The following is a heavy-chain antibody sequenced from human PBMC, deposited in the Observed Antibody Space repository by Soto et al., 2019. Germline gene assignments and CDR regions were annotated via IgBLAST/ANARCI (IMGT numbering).Heavy chain of an antibody. J-gene: IGHJ6*02. CDR1: GFTFSSYA. Sequence: LRLSCSASGFTFSSYAMHWVRQAPGKGLEYVSAISSNGGSTYYADSVKGRFTISRDNSKNTLYLQMSSLRAEDTAVYYCVKGIAVAEGRYYYYYYGMDVWGQGTTVTVSS. CDR2: ISSNGGST. CDR3: VKGIAVAEGRYYYYYYGMDV. D-gene: IGHD6-19*01. V-gene: IGHV3-64D*06.